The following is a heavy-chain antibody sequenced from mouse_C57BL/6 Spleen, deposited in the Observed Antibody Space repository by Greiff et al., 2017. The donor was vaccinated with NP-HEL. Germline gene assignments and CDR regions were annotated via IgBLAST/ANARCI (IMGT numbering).Heavy chain of an antibody. CDR2: FYPGIGSI. J-gene: IGHJ1*03. CDR1: GYTFTEYT. Sequence: QVQLKESGAELVKPGASVKLSCKASGYTFTEYTIHWVKQRSGQGLEWIGWFYPGIGSIKYNEKFKDKATLTADKSSSTVYMELSRLTSEDSAVYFCARHEEATTVWYFDVWGTGTTVTVSS. CDR3: ARHEEATTVWYFDV. D-gene: IGHD1-1*01. V-gene: IGHV1-62-2*01.